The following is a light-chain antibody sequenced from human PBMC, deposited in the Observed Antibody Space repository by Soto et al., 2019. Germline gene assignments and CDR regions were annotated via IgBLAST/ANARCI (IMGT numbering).Light chain of an antibody. CDR1: SSDVGSYNY. CDR2: DVS. J-gene: IGLJ1*01. CDR3: SSYTTSSTYV. V-gene: IGLV2-14*01. Sequence: QSALTQPASVSGSPGQPITISCTGTSSDVGSYNYVSWYQQHPGKAPKVMIYDVSNRPSGVSYRFSGSKSGNTASLTISGLQAEDEADYYCSSYTTSSTYVFGTGTKVTVL.